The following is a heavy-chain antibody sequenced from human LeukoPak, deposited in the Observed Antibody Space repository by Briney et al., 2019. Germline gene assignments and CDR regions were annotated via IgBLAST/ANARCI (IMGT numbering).Heavy chain of an antibody. J-gene: IGHJ4*02. V-gene: IGHV3-23*01. CDR2: ISGSGGGT. Sequence: GGSLRLSCAASGFTFSSYAMSWVRQAPEKGLEWVSTISGSGGGTYYADSVKGRFTISRDNAKNSLYLQMNSLRAEDTAVYYCAREATIFTDYWGQGTLVTVSS. CDR3: AREATIFTDY. D-gene: IGHD3-3*01. CDR1: GFTFSSYA.